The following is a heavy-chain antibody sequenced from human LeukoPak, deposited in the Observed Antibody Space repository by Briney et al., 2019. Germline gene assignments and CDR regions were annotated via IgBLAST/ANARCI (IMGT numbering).Heavy chain of an antibody. CDR2: IYHSGST. J-gene: IGHJ4*02. D-gene: IGHD1-26*01. V-gene: IGHV4-38-2*02. Sequence: PSETLSLTCTVSGCSISSYYWSWIRQPAGKGLEWIGSIYHSGSTYYNPSLKGRVTISVDTSKNQFSLKLSSMTAADTAVYYCARDSGSWDFDYWGQGTLVTVSS. CDR3: ARDSGSWDFDY. CDR1: GCSISSYY.